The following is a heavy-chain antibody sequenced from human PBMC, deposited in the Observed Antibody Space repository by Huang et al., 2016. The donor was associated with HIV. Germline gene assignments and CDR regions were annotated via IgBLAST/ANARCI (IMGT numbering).Heavy chain of an antibody. CDR2: ISYDGRSQ. J-gene: IGHJ4*02. CDR3: AKESRWFSDFDH. V-gene: IGHV3-30*18. CDR1: GFKLSGFG. D-gene: IGHD2-15*01. Sequence: QVHLVESGGGVVQPGGSLRLSCAASGFKLSGFGMHWVCQAPCKGVEWVAVISYDGRSQVYTDSVKGRFTISRDNSDNTLSLQMKGLRPDDTAVYYCAKESRWFSDFDHWGQGVLVSVSS.